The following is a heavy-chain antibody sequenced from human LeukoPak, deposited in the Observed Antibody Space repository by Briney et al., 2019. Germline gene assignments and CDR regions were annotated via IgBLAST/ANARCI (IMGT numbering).Heavy chain of an antibody. J-gene: IGHJ3*02. CDR1: GGSISSYY. D-gene: IGHD4-17*01. Sequence: TSETLSLTCTVSGGSISSYYWSWIRQPPGRGLEWIGYIYYSGSTNYNPSLKSRVTISVDTSKNQFSLKLSSVTAADTAVYYCARVTPDYGDYKAFDIWGQGTMVTVSS. V-gene: IGHV4-59*01. CDR3: ARVTPDYGDYKAFDI. CDR2: IYYSGST.